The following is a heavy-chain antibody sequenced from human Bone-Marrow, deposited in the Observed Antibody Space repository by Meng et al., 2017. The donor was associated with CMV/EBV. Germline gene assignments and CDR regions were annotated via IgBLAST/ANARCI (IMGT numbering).Heavy chain of an antibody. D-gene: IGHD2-2*01. CDR2: IYHSGST. J-gene: IGHJ4*02. CDR1: GGSISSSNW. Sequence: GSLRLSCAVSGGSISSSNWWSWVRQPPGKGLEWIGEIYHSGSTNYNPSLKSRVTISVDKSKNQFSLKLSSVTAADTAVYYCATGYCSSTSCYWRYWGQGTLVTVSS. V-gene: IGHV4-4*02. CDR3: ATGYCSSTSCYWRY.